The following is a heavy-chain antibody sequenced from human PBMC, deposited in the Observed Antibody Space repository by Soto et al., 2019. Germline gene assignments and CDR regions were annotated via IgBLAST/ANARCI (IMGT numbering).Heavy chain of an antibody. Sequence: QVQLVESGGGVVQPGRSLRLSCAASGFTFTNYAMHWVRQAPGKGLEWVAVISYDGSSEFSADSVKGRFTISRDNSKKTLYLQMTSLRTEDTAVYYCARDQGYDSRGYYEPWGQGILVTVSS. D-gene: IGHD3-22*01. CDR3: ARDQGYDSRGYYEP. CDR1: GFTFTNYA. V-gene: IGHV3-30-3*01. CDR2: ISYDGSSE. J-gene: IGHJ5*02.